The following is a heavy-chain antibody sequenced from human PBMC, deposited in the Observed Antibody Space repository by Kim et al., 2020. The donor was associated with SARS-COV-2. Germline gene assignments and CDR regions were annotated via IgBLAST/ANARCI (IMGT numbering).Heavy chain of an antibody. CDR2: NTGDGSEK. CDR1: GFSLRNNW. Sequence: GGSLRLSCAVSGFSLRNNWISWVRQAPGKGLEWVAVNTGDGSEKHYVDSVKGRFTMSRDNAKNSLYLQMSSLRTEDTAIYYCADLDTVHVPVGIWGQGTL. CDR3: ADLDTVHVPVGI. V-gene: IGHV3-7*01. J-gene: IGHJ4*02. D-gene: IGHD1-26*01.